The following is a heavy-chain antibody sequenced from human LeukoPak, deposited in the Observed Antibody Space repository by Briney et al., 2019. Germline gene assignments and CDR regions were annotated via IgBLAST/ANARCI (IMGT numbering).Heavy chain of an antibody. J-gene: IGHJ6*03. D-gene: IGHD2-2*02. CDR3: AGGYCSSTSCYSYYYYMDA. CDR1: GGSISSYY. V-gene: IGHV4-59*08. CDR2: IYYSGST. Sequence: SETLSLTCTVSGGSISSYYWSWIRQPPGKGLEWIGYIYYSGSTNYNPSLKSRVTISVDTSKNQFSLKLSSVTAADTAVYYCAGGYCSSTSCYSYYYYMDAWGKGTTVTVSS.